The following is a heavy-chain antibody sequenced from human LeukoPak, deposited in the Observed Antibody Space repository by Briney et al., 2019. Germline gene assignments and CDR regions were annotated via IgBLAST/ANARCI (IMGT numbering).Heavy chain of an antibody. V-gene: IGHV3-23*01. CDR3: AKDRERRCSSTSCYPLD. J-gene: IGHJ4*02. CDR1: GLTFSSYA. Sequence: PGGSLRLSCAASGLTFSSYAMSWVRQAPGKGLEWVSAISGSGGTTYYADSVKGRFTISRDNSKNTLYLQMNSLRAEDTAVYYCAKDRERRCSSTSCYPLDWGQGTLVTVSS. CDR2: ISGSGGTT. D-gene: IGHD2-2*01.